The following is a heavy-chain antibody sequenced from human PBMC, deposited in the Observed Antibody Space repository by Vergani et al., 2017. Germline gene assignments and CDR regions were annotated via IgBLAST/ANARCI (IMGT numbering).Heavy chain of an antibody. J-gene: IGHJ6*03. CDR3: ARGLEVVTAMPYYYYYYMDV. CDR1: GGSFSGYY. Sequence: QVQLQQWGAGLLKPSETLSLTCAVYGGSFSGYYWSWIRQPPGKGLEWIGEINHSGSTNYNPSLKNRVTISVDTSKNQFSLKLSSVTAADTAVYYCARGLEVVTAMPYYYYYYMDVWGKGTTVTVSS. CDR2: INHSGST. D-gene: IGHD2-21*02. V-gene: IGHV4-34*01.